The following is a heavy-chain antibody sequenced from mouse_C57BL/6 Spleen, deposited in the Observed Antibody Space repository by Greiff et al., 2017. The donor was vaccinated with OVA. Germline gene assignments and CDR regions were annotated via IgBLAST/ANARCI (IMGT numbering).Heavy chain of an antibody. V-gene: IGHV1-81*01. CDR3: APKSLDSSGYDYFDY. D-gene: IGHD3-2*02. Sequence: QVHVKQSGAELARPGASVKLSCKASGYTFTSYGISWVKQRTGQGLEWIGEIYPRSGNTYYNEKFKGKATLTADKSSSTAYMELRSLTSEDSAVYFCAPKSLDSSGYDYFDYWGQGTTLTVSS. CDR2: IYPRSGNT. J-gene: IGHJ2*01. CDR1: GYTFTSYG.